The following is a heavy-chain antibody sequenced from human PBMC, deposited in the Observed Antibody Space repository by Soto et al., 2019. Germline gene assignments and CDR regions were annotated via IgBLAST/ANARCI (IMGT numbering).Heavy chain of an antibody. J-gene: IGHJ2*01. V-gene: IGHV4-31*03. Sequence: QVQLQESGPGLVKPSQTLSLTCTVSGGSISSGGYYWSWIRQHPGKGLEWIGDIYYSGSTYYNPSLQSRVTISVDTSKNQFSLKLSSVTAADTAVYYCARGPDSSHWYFDLWGRGTLVTVSS. CDR1: GGSISSGGYY. CDR3: ARGPDSSHWYFDL. CDR2: IYYSGST. D-gene: IGHD3-3*01.